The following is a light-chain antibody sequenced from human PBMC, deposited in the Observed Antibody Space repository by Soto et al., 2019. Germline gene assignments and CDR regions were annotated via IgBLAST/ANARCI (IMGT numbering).Light chain of an antibody. CDR2: DVS. Sequence: DVQMTQSPSTLSASVGDRVTITCRASQSINNLLAWYQQKPGKAPKFLIYDVSTLESGVPSRFSGSGSGTEFTLTISSLQPDDFATYYCQEYKTYSYTFGQGTKVDIK. CDR3: QEYKTYSYT. CDR1: QSINNL. J-gene: IGKJ2*01. V-gene: IGKV1-5*01.